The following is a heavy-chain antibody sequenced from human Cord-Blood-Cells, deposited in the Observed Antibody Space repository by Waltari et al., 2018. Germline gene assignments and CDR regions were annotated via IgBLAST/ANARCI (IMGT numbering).Heavy chain of an antibody. CDR1: GFTFSSHG. D-gene: IGHD6-13*01. CDR3: ARDLSWGYFDY. CDR2: IWYDGSNK. V-gene: IGHV3-33*01. J-gene: IGHJ4*02. Sequence: QVQLVASGGGVVQPGRSLRLSWAASGFTFSSHGMHWVRQAPGKGLEWVAVIWYDGSNKYYADSVKGRFTISRDNSKNTLYLQMNSLRAEDTAVYYCARDLSWGYFDYWGQGTLVTVSS.